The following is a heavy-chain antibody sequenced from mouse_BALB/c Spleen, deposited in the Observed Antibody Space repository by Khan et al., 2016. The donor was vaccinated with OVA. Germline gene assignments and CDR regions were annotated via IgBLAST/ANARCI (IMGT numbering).Heavy chain of an antibody. V-gene: IGHV1-80*01. CDR3: ARSGYDYFAY. Sequence: QVRLQQSGAELVRPGSSVKISCKASGYAFSNYWMNWVKQRPGQGLEWIGQIYPGDGDTSFHGKFRGNATLTADKSSSTAYMQLSSLTSEDSAVYFCARSGYDYFAYGGQGTRVTVSA. J-gene: IGHJ3*01. CDR2: IYPGDGDT. CDR1: GYAFSNYW. D-gene: IGHD2-14*01.